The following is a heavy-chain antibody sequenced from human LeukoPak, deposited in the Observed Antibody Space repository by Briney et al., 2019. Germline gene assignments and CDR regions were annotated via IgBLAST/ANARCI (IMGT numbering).Heavy chain of an antibody. CDR1: GGPFSGYF. J-gene: IGHJ4*02. Sequence: SSETLSLTCCVWGGPFSGYFWIWIRQPPGKGLEWIGEINHSESSNYNPSLKSRVTITVDTSKNEFSLKLSSVTAADTAVYDCARGKRGYSSSWYDYWGQGTIVTVCS. CDR3: ARGKRGYSSSWYDY. V-gene: IGHV4-34*01. D-gene: IGHD6-13*01. CDR2: INHSESS.